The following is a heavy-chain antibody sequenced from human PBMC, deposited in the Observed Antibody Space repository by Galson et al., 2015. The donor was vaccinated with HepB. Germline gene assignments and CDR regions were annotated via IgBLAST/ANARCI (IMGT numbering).Heavy chain of an antibody. CDR2: ISGTGGIT. Sequence: SLRLSCAASGFTFNNYAMSWVRQAPGKGLEWVSTISGTGGITYYPDSVKGRFTTSRDNSKNALYLQMNSLRAEDTAVYYCAKGDSGTYVPDYWGQGTLVAVSS. CDR1: GFTFNNYA. J-gene: IGHJ4*02. CDR3: AKGDSGTYVPDY. D-gene: IGHD1-26*01. V-gene: IGHV3-23*01.